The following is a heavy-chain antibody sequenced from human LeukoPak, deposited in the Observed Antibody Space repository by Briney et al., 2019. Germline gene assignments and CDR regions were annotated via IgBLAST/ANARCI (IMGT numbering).Heavy chain of an antibody. CDR3: AKERAYYYDSSGYYPQA. Sequence: GGSLRLSCAASGFTFSSYGMHWVRQAPGKGLEWVAFIRNDGSNKYYADSVKGRFTISRDNSKNTLYLQMNSLRAEDTAVYYCAKERAYYYDSSGYYPQAWGQGTMVTVSS. CDR1: GFTFSSYG. V-gene: IGHV3-30*02. J-gene: IGHJ3*01. D-gene: IGHD3-22*01. CDR2: IRNDGSNK.